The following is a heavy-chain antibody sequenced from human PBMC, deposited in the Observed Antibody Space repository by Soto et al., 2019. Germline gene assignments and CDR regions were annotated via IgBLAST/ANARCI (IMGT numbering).Heavy chain of an antibody. CDR2: ISSSSSYT. J-gene: IGHJ6*02. Sequence: VGSLRLSCAASGFTFSDYYMSWIRQAPGKGLEWVSYISSSSSYTNYADSVKGRFTISRDNAKNSLYLQMNSLRAEDTAVYYCARDRKQQLVRYYYYGMDVWGQGTTVTVSS. CDR1: GFTFSDYY. D-gene: IGHD6-13*01. CDR3: ARDRKQQLVRYYYYGMDV. V-gene: IGHV3-11*06.